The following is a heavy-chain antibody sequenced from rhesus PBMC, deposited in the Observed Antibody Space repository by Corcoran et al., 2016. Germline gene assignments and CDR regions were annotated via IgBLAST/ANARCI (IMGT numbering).Heavy chain of an antibody. Sequence: EVQLVESGGGLVQPGGSLRLSCAASGFTFSSYGMSWVRQAPGKGLEWVSYISNGGGSTYYADSVKGRFTISRDNSKNTLSLQMNSLRAEDTAVYYCAKPATAGTTVFDYWGQGVLVTVSS. CDR2: ISNGGGST. J-gene: IGHJ4*01. CDR1: GFTFSSYG. V-gene: IGHV3S5*01. CDR3: AKPATAGTTVFDY. D-gene: IGHD1-20*01.